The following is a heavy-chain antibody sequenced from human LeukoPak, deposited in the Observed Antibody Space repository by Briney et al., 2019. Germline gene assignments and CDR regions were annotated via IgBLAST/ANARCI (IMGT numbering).Heavy chain of an antibody. CDR1: GFTFSSYA. D-gene: IGHD5-12*01. CDR3: GRVGDGYNDNY. J-gene: IGHJ4*02. V-gene: IGHV3-66*01. CDR2: ISSGGST. Sequence: GGSLRLSCAASGFTFSSYAMSWVRQAPEKGLEWVSLISSGGSTYYADSLKGRFTISRDNSKNTLYLQMNSLRAEDTAVYYCGRVGDGYNDNYWGQGTLVTVSS.